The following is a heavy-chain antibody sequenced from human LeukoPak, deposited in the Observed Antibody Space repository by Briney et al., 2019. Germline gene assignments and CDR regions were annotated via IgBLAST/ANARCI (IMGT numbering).Heavy chain of an antibody. V-gene: IGHV4-59*11. Sequence: SETLSLTCTVSGGSISSHYWSWIRQPPGKGLEWIGYIYYSGSTSYNPSLKSRVTISVDTSKNQFSLKLSSVTAADTAVYYCARDTIFDAFDIWGQGTMVTVSS. CDR1: GGSISSHY. CDR3: ARDTIFDAFDI. CDR2: IYYSGST. J-gene: IGHJ3*02. D-gene: IGHD3-3*01.